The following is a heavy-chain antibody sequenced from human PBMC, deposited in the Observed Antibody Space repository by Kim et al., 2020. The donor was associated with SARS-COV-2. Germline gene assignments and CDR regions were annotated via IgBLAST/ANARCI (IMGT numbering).Heavy chain of an antibody. CDR3: AREGIEYSSGLDY. J-gene: IGHJ4*02. CDR2: ISYDGSNK. D-gene: IGHD6-19*01. V-gene: IGHV3-30*04. CDR1: GFTFSSYA. Sequence: GGSLRLSCAASGFTFSSYAMHWVRQAPGKGLEWVAVISYDGSNKYYADSVKGRFTISRDNSKNTLYLQMNSLRAEDTAVYYCAREGIEYSSGLDYWGQGTLVTVSS.